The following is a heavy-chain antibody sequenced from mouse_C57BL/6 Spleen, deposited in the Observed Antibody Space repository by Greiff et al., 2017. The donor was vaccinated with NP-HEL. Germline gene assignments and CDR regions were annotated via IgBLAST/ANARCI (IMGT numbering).Heavy chain of an antibody. CDR2: INPGSGGT. J-gene: IGHJ3*01. CDR3: ARNYGSFAY. D-gene: IGHD1-1*01. V-gene: IGHV1-54*01. Sequence: QVQLKESGAELVRPGTSVKVSCKASGYAFTNYLIEWVKQRPGQGLEWIGVINPGSGGTNDNEKFKGKATLTADKSSSTAYMQLSSLTSEDSAVYFGARNYGSFAYWGQGTLVTVSA. CDR1: GYAFTNYL.